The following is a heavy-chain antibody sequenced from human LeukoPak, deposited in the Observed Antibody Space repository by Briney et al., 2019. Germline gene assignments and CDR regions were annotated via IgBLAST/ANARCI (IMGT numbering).Heavy chain of an antibody. D-gene: IGHD4-17*01. CDR1: GGSISTSNHY. J-gene: IGHJ2*01. CDR2: IHYSGST. Sequence: SETLSLTCIVSGGSISTSNHYWGWIRQPPGKGLEWIGAIHYSGSTYYNPSLKSRVTISVDTSKNQFSLQLSSIIAADTAVYYCARDRGYGDFPKYFDLWGRGTLVTVSS. V-gene: IGHV4-39*02. CDR3: ARDRGYGDFPKYFDL.